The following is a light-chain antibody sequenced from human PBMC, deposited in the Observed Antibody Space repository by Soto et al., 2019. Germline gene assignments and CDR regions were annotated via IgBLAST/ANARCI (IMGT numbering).Light chain of an antibody. CDR1: QGISSY. J-gene: IGKJ4*01. CDR2: AAS. CDR3: QQLNSYPLT. Sequence: DIQLTQSPSFLSASVGDRVTITCRASQGISSYLAWYQQKPGKAPKLLIYAASTLQSGVPSRFSGSGSGTEFTLTISSLQPEDFATYYCQQLNSYPLTLGGGTKVHIK. V-gene: IGKV1-9*01.